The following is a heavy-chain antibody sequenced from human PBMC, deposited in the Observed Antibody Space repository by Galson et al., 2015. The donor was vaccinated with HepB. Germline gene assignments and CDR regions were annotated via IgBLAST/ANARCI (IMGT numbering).Heavy chain of an antibody. CDR2: ISYDGSNK. CDR3: AKVSTMIVVLPLGGAFDI. Sequence: SLRLSCAASGFTFSSYGMHWVRQAPGKGLEWVAVISYDGSNKYYADSVKGRFTISRDNSKNTLYLQMNSLRAEDTAVYYCAKVSTMIVVLPLGGAFDIWGQGTMVTVSS. J-gene: IGHJ3*02. D-gene: IGHD3-22*01. V-gene: IGHV3-30*18. CDR1: GFTFSSYG.